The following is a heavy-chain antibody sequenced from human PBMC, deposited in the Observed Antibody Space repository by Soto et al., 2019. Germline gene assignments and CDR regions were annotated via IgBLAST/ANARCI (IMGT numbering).Heavy chain of an antibody. J-gene: IGHJ4*02. V-gene: IGHV4-59*12. CDR1: GGSISSYY. D-gene: IGHD3-3*02. CDR2: IYYSGST. Sequence: SETLSLTCTVSGGSISSYYWSWIRQPPGKGLEWIGYIYYSGSTNYNPSLKSRVTISVDTSKNQFSLKLTSVTAADTAVYYCAARHFWSRPWTDRRLDYWGQGTLVTVSS. CDR3: AARHFWSRPWTDRRLDY.